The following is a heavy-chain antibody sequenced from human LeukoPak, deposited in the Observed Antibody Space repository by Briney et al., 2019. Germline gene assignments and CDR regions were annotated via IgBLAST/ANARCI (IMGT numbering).Heavy chain of an antibody. D-gene: IGHD6-6*01. CDR2: IIPIFGTA. Sequence: SVKVSCKASGGTFSSYAISWVRQAPGQGLEWMGGIIPIFGTANYAQKFQGRVTITTDESTSTAYMELSSLRSEDTAVYYCARARPLYSGSSDYYYYYMDVWGKGTTVTVSS. CDR3: ARARPLYSGSSDYYYYYMDV. V-gene: IGHV1-69*05. CDR1: GGTFSSYA. J-gene: IGHJ6*03.